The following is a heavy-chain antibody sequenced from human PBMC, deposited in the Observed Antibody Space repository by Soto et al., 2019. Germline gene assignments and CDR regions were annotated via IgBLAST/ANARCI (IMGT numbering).Heavy chain of an antibody. Sequence: VSLKISCKGCGYSLTSYWISWVRQMPGKGLEWMGRIDPSDSYTNYSPSFQGHVTISADKSISTAYLQWSSLKASDTAMYYCARQQAAAGTWYFDYWGQETLVTVSS. V-gene: IGHV5-10-1*01. CDR3: ARQQAAAGTWYFDY. D-gene: IGHD6-13*01. CDR1: GYSLTSYW. CDR2: IDPSDSYT. J-gene: IGHJ4*02.